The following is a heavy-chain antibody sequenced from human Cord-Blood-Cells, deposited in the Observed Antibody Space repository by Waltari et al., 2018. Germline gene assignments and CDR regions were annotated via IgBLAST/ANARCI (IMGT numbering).Heavy chain of an antibody. CDR2: INHSGST. CDR3: ARVVRTDSSSNWFDP. J-gene: IGHJ5*02. Sequence: QVQLQQWGAGLLKPSETLSLTCAVYGGSFSGYYWSWIRQPPGKGLEWSGEINHSGSTKHNPSLKSRVTISVDTSKNQFSLKLSSVTAADTAVYYCARVVRTDSSSNWFDPWGQGTLVTVSS. CDR1: GGSFSGYY. V-gene: IGHV4-34*01. D-gene: IGHD6-13*01.